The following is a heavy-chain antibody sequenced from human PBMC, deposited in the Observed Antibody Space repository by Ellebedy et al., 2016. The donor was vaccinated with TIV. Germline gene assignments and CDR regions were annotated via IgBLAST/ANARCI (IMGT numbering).Heavy chain of an antibody. Sequence: GESLKISCAASGFTFSSYWMTWVRQAPGKGLEWVAHIKQDGSEKYYVDSLKGRFTISRDNAENSLYLQMNSLRAEDTAVYYCARRGLAAGGTLLYYWGQGTLVTVSS. CDR2: IKQDGSEK. V-gene: IGHV3-7*03. CDR1: GFTFSSYW. D-gene: IGHD6-13*01. J-gene: IGHJ4*02. CDR3: ARRGLAAGGTLLYY.